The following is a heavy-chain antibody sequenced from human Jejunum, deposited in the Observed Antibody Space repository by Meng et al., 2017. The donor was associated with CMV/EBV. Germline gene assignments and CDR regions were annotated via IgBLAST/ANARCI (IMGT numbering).Heavy chain of an antibody. V-gene: IGHV3-23*01. D-gene: IGHD1-7*01. Sequence: CAASRFTFSNYGSGWVRQAPGKGLEWVSSISGSTYYADSLKGRFTMSRDNSKNTLYLQMNSLRAEDTAVYYCAKGQTTGTSSLRFDSWGQGTLVTVSS. J-gene: IGHJ4*02. CDR3: AKGQTTGTSSLRFDS. CDR1: RFTFSNYG. CDR2: ISGST.